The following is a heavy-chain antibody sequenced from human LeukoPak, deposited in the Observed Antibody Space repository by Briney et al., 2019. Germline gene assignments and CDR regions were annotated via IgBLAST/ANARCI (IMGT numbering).Heavy chain of an antibody. CDR3: ARTPGCSSTSCYRYFDY. J-gene: IGHJ4*02. CDR2: ISYDGGNK. V-gene: IGHV3-30-3*01. D-gene: IGHD2-2*01. CDR1: GFTFSSYA. Sequence: GRSLRLSCAASGFTFSSYAMHWVRQAPGKGLEWVAVISYDGGNKYYADSVKGRFTISRDNSKNTLYLQMNSLRAEDTAVYYCARTPGCSSTSCYRYFDYWGQGTLVTVSS.